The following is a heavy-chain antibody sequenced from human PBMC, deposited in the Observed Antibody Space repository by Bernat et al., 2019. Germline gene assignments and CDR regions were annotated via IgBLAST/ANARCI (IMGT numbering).Heavy chain of an antibody. CDR3: AKGEMAVAGTRKGGPDY. J-gene: IGHJ4*02. Sequence: EVQLVESGGGLVQPGGSLRLSCAASGFTFSSYAMSWVRQAPGKGLEWVSAISGSGGSTYYADSVKGRFTISRDNSKNTLYLQMNSLRAEDTAVYYCAKGEMAVAGTRKGGPDYWGQGTLVTVSS. CDR2: ISGSGGST. V-gene: IGHV3-23*04. CDR1: GFTFSSYA. D-gene: IGHD6-13*01.